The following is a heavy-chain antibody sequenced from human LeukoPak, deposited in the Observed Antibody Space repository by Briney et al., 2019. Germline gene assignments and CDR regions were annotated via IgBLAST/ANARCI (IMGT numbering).Heavy chain of an antibody. CDR1: GFTFSSFW. V-gene: IGHV3-7*05. CDR2: IRQDGSAK. D-gene: IGHD2/OR15-2a*01. J-gene: IGHJ3*01. Sequence: PGGSLRLSCAASGFTFSSFWMTWVRQAPGKGLEWVANIRQDGSAKYYVDSVKGRFTISRDNAKNSLCLQLNSLRSDDTAVYYCAREVLGTTAFDLWGQGTMVTVSS. CDR3: AREVLGTTAFDL.